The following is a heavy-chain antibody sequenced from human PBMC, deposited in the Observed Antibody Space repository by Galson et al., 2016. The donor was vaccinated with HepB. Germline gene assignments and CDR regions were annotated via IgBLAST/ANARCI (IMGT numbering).Heavy chain of an antibody. D-gene: IGHD6-13*01. V-gene: IGHV3-49*04. J-gene: IGHJ1*01. CDR3: AVYSFPIAAAGPARSLQH. CDR2: IRSKAYGGTT. CDR1: GFTFGDYA. Sequence: SLRLSCAASGFTFGDYALSWVRQAPGKGLEWVGFIRSKAYGGTTKYAASVKGRFTISRDDSKSIAYLQMNSLRAEDTAVYYCAVYSFPIAAAGPARSLQHWGQGTLVTVSS.